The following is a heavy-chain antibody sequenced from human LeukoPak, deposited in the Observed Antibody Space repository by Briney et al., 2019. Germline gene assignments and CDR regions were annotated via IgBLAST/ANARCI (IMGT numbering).Heavy chain of an antibody. CDR2: IYYSGST. CDR3: AGGGIVGARPSGGASVHFDY. CDR1: GGSISSGGYY. V-gene: IGHV4-39*07. D-gene: IGHD1-26*01. Sequence: SETLSLTCTVSGGSISSGGYYWGWIRQPPGKGLEWIGSIYYSGSTYYNPSLKSRVTISVDTSKNQFSLKLSSVTAADTAVYYCAGGGIVGARPSGGASVHFDYWGQGTLVTVSS. J-gene: IGHJ4*02.